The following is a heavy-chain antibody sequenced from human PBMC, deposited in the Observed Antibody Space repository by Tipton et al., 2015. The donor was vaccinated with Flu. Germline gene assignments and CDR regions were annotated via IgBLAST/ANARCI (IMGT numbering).Heavy chain of an antibody. CDR3: ARGSGSGTYVIFYF. D-gene: IGHD3-10*01. CDR2: IRSKSNSDTT. Sequence: QLVQSGGGLVKPGGSLRLSCAASGLTLSDHHMDWVRQAPGKGLEWLGRIRSKSNSDTTEYAPSVKDRFTMSRDDSENSLYLQMNSLKKEDTAVYYCARGSGSGTYVIFYFWGQGTLVTVSS. V-gene: IGHV3-72*01. J-gene: IGHJ4*02. CDR1: GLTLSDHH.